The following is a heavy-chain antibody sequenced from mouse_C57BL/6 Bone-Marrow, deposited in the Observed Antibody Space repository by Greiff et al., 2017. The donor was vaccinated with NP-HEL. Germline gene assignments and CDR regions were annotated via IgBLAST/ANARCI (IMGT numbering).Heavy chain of an antibody. D-gene: IGHD4-1*01. V-gene: IGHV3-6*01. J-gene: IGHJ2*01. CDR1: GYSITSGYY. Sequence: EVKVEESGPGLVKPSQSLSLTCSVTGYSITSGYYWSWIRQFPGNKLGWGGYISYDGSNNYNPNLKNRISITRDTSKNQFFLQLNSVTTEDTATYYCARSWGLFDYWGQGTTLTVSS. CDR3: ARSWGLFDY. CDR2: ISYDGSN.